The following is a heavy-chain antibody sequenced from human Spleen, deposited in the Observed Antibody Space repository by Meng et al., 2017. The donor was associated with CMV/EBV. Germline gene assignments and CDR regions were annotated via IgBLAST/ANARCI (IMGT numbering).Heavy chain of an antibody. V-gene: IGHV1-2*02. CDR1: GYTITAYY. J-gene: IGHJ4*02. CDR3: ARGEGWYGSGWTPGDFDC. Sequence: ASVKVSCKASGYTITAYYMHWLRQAPGQGLEWMGWINSNTGDTNYAPIFQGRVTMTRDTSISTAYMELSSLRSEDTALYYCARGEGWYGSGWTPGDFDCWGQGTLVTVSS. D-gene: IGHD6-19*01. CDR2: INSNTGDT.